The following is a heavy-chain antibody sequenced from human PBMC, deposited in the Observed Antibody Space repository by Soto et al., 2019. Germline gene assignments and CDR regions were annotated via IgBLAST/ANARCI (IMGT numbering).Heavy chain of an antibody. CDR2: IYYSGST. CDR3: ARHAFLEWLFDY. Sequence: PSETLSLTCTVSGGSVSSGSYYWSWIRQPPGKGLEWIGYIYYSGSTNYNPSLKSRVTISVDTSKNQFSLKLSSVTAADTAVYYCARHAFLEWLFDYWGQGTLVTVSS. D-gene: IGHD3-3*02. J-gene: IGHJ4*02. V-gene: IGHV4-61*01. CDR1: GGSVSSGSYY.